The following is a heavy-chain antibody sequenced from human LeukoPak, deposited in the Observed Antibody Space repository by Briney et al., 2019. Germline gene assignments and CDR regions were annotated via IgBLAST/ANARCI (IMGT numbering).Heavy chain of an antibody. CDR1: GDSTSIYY. V-gene: IGHV4-59*01. D-gene: IGHD3-3*01. CDR3: ARVGRFWSGYSYYFDY. CDR2: IYYSGST. J-gene: IGHJ4*02. Sequence: SETLSLTCTLSGDSTSIYYWSWLRDPPGEGREWIGYIYYSGSTNYNPSLKSRVNISVDKSKDQFSLELSSVTAADTAVYYCARVGRFWSGYSYYFDYWGQGTLVPVSS.